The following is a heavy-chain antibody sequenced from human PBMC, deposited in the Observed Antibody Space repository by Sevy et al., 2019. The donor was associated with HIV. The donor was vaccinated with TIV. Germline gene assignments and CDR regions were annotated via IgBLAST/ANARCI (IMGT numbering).Heavy chain of an antibody. J-gene: IGHJ4*02. CDR2: IKSKTDGGTT. Sequence: GGSLRLSCAASGFTFSNAWMSWVRQAPGKGLEWVGRIKSKTDGGTTDYAAPVKGRFTISRDDSKNTLYLQMNSLKTEVTAVYYCTTGMRNTKFDYWGQGTLVTVSS. CDR3: TTGMRNTKFDY. V-gene: IGHV3-15*01. D-gene: IGHD3-3*01. CDR1: GFTFSNAW.